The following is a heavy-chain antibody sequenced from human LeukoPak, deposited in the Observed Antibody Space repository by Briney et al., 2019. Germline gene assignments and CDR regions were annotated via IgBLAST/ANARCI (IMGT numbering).Heavy chain of an antibody. CDR3: ARDDGYNNPTHFDY. Sequence: ASVKVSCKASGYTFTSYHMHWVRQAPGQGLEWMGLINLSGGSTTYAQRFQGRVTLTRDTSTSTVYMELSSLRSEDTAVYYCARDDGYNNPTHFDYWGQGTLVTVSS. V-gene: IGHV1-46*01. J-gene: IGHJ4*02. CDR2: INLSGGST. CDR1: GYTFTSYH. D-gene: IGHD5-24*01.